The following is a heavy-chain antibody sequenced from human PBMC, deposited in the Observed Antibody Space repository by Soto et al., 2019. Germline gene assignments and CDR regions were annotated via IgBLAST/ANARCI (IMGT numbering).Heavy chain of an antibody. V-gene: IGHV1-18*01. Sequence: ASVKVSCKVSGYTLTELSMHWVRQAPGQGLEWMGWISAYNGNTNYAQMLQGRVTMTTDTSTATAYMEMRSLRSDDTAVYYCARQNYYSGMDVWGQGTTVTVS. CDR2: ISAYNGNT. J-gene: IGHJ6*02. CDR1: GYTLTELS. CDR3: ARQNYYSGMDV.